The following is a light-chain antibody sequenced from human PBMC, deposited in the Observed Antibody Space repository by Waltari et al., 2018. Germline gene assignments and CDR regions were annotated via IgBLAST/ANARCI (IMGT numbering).Light chain of an antibody. Sequence: SYALTQPPSVSVSPGQTATITCSGDALPRPHPPWYQQKPGQAPLLIIYRDTQRPSGIPERFSASTSGTKVTLTITDVQAEDEADDYSQSVDTYSRYVVFGGGTRLTV. CDR1: ALPRPH. V-gene: IGLV3-25*03. CDR2: RDT. CDR3: QSVDTYSRYVV. J-gene: IGLJ2*01.